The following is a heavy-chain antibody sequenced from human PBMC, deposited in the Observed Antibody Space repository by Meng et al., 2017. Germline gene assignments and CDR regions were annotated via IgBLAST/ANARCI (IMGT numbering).Heavy chain of an antibody. Sequence: ARPQPVGAGLLKPSEPLSLPCVVSGGSFSDYDWSWIRQPPGKGLEWIGEINHSGSTNYNPSLESRATISVDTSQNNLSLKLSSVTAADSAVYYCARGPTTMAHDFDYWGQGTLVTVSS. V-gene: IGHV4-34*01. D-gene: IGHD4-11*01. CDR3: ARGPTTMAHDFDY. J-gene: IGHJ4*02. CDR1: GGSFSDYD. CDR2: INHSGST.